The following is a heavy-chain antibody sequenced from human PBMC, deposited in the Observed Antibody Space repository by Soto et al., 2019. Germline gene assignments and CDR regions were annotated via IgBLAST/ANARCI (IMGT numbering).Heavy chain of an antibody. D-gene: IGHD3-22*01. Sequence: EPLSLTCTDAGACISSYYWSWIRQPPGKGLEWIGYIYYSGSTNYNPSLKSRVTISVDTSKNQFYLKLSSVTAADTAVYYWASENYYDSSGYGHWGQGTLVTVSS. V-gene: IGHV4-59*01. CDR2: IYYSGST. J-gene: IGHJ4*02. CDR1: GACISSYY. CDR3: ASENYYDSSGYGH.